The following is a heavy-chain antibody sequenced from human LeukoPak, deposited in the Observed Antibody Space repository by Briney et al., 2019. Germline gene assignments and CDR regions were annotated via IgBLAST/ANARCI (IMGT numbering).Heavy chain of an antibody. CDR2: TIPIFGTA. CDR1: GGTFSSYA. V-gene: IGHV1-69*13. CDR3: ARDHLLSDFWSGFHYYYYMDV. J-gene: IGHJ6*03. Sequence: SVKVSCKASGGTFSSYAISWVRQAPGQGLEWMGGTIPIFGTANYAQKFQGRVTITADESTSTAYMELSSLRSEDTAVYYCARDHLLSDFWSGFHYYYYMDVWGKGTTVTVS. D-gene: IGHD3-3*01.